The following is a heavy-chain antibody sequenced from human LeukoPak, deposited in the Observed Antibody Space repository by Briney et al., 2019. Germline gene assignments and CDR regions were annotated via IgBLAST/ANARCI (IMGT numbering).Heavy chain of an antibody. V-gene: IGHV3-30-3*01. CDR1: GFTFSSYA. CDR2: ISYDGSNK. Sequence: PGGPLRLSCAASGFTFSSYAMHWVRQAPGKGLEWVAVISYDGSNKYYADSVKGRFTISRDNSKNTLYLQMNSLRAEDTAVYYCAKELGYYYYYMDVWGKGTTVTVSS. CDR3: AKELGYYYYYMDV. J-gene: IGHJ6*03. D-gene: IGHD1-26*01.